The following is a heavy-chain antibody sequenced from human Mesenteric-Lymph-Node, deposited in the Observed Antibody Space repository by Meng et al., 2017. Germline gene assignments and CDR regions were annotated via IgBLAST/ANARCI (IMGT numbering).Heavy chain of an antibody. D-gene: IGHD3-22*01. Sequence: QVQLQEAGPGLGKPSQTLSLTCPVSGGSSSSGGHSWSWIRQHPGKGLEWIAYIYYSGSTYYNPSLKSRVILSVDTSKNQFSLKLSSVTAADTAVYYCARVDSSGYFLDYRGQGTLVTVSS. J-gene: IGHJ4*01. CDR2: IYYSGST. V-gene: IGHV4-31*03. CDR1: GGSSSSGGHS. CDR3: ARVDSSGYFLDY.